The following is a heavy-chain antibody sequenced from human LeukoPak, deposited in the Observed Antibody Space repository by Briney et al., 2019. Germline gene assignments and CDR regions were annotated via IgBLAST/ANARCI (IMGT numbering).Heavy chain of an antibody. CDR1: GYIFTSYW. Sequence: GESLKISCQGSGYIFTSYWITWVRQMPGKGVEWMGRIDPSDSYTNYSPSFQGHVTISADKSISTAYLQWSSLKASDTAIYYCARHENIFSTFDMWGQGTMVTVSS. V-gene: IGHV5-10-1*01. D-gene: IGHD3-9*01. CDR3: ARHENIFSTFDM. J-gene: IGHJ3*02. CDR2: IDPSDSYT.